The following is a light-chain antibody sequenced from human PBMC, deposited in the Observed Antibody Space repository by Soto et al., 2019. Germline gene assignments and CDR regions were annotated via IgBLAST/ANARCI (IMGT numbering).Light chain of an antibody. Sequence: EVVLTQSPGTLSLSPGERATLSCRASQSVSNNYFAWYQQKPGQAPRLLIFGSSDRATGIADRLSGSGSGTDFTLTISRLKHEDFAVYYCQQNGSSPPYTFGQGTKLEIK. CDR2: GSS. V-gene: IGKV3-20*01. CDR3: QQNGSSPPYT. J-gene: IGKJ2*01. CDR1: QSVSNNY.